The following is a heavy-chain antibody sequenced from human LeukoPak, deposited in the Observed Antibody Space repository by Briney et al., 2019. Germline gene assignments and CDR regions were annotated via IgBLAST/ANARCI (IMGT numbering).Heavy chain of an antibody. Sequence: SETLSLTCAVYGGSFSNYYWSWIRQPPGKGLEWIGEMTHSGSTNYNPSLKSRVTISVDTSKNQFSLKLSSVTAADTAVYYCATSSGNYYYWGQGTLVTVSS. D-gene: IGHD1-26*01. CDR3: ATSSGNYYY. V-gene: IGHV4-34*01. J-gene: IGHJ4*02. CDR2: MTHSGST. CDR1: GGSFSNYY.